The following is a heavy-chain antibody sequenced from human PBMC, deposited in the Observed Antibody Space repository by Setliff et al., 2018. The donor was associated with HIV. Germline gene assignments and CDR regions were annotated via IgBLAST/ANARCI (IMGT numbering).Heavy chain of an antibody. Sequence: GGSLRLSCQASDLAFSSYAMSWVRRAPGKGLEWVSIASPSGGTTYYADSVKGRFTISRDNSKSTLYLQMNSLKTEDTAVYYCAKPRRYNTYYFDHWGQGTLVTVSS. CDR1: DLAFSSYA. J-gene: IGHJ4*02. D-gene: IGHD3-3*01. CDR3: AKPRRYNTYYFDH. CDR2: ASPSGGTT. V-gene: IGHV3-23*01.